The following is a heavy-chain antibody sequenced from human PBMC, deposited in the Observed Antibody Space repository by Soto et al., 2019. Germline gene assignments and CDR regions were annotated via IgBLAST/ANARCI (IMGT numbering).Heavy chain of an antibody. J-gene: IGHJ4*02. CDR2: INTGGDKT. Sequence: EVHLLESGGGLVQPGGSLRLSCAASGFTFSNYAMGWVRQAPGEGLEWVSAINTGGDKTYYSASLKGRFTISRDNSRNTLYLQIHSLRGEDTATYYCAKKFYHQFDSWGQGTLLTVSS. CDR3: AKKFYHQFDS. V-gene: IGHV3-23*01. D-gene: IGHD2-2*01. CDR1: GFTFSNYA.